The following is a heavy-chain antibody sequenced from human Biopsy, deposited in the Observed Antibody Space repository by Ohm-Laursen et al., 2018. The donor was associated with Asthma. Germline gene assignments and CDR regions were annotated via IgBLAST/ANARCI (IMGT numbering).Heavy chain of an antibody. Sequence: ASSVKVSCKTSGYTFIGYHIHRVRQAPGQGLEWMGRINPNSGGTNYAQKFQGRVTMTSDTSISTAYMELSRLRSDDKALYYCARGQKSPGDRWFDPWGQGTLVTVSS. CDR1: GYTFIGYH. J-gene: IGHJ5*02. CDR3: ARGQKSPGDRWFDP. D-gene: IGHD7-27*01. V-gene: IGHV1-2*06. CDR2: INPNSGGT.